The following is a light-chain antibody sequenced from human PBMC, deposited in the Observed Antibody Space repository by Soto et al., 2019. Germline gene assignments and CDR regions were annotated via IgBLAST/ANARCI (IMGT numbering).Light chain of an antibody. V-gene: IGLV1-44*01. Sequence: QSVLTQPPSASGTPGQRVTISCSGSNSNIGSNALHWYRQLPGTAPKLLMFSNHLRPSGVPDRFSGSKSGTSASLAISGLQSEDEADYYCATWDDNLHGPVFGGGTKLTVL. CDR2: SNH. CDR3: ATWDDNLHGPV. CDR1: NSNIGSNA. J-gene: IGLJ3*02.